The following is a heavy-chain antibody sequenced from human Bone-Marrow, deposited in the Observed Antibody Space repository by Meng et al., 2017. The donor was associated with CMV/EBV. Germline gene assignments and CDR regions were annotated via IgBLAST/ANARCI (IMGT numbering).Heavy chain of an antibody. CDR3: ARVEVSTSPFYWYYYGMDV. J-gene: IGHJ6*02. V-gene: IGHV1-18*01. CDR2: ISAYNGNT. CDR1: GYTFTSYG. Sequence: ASVKVSCKASGYTFTSYGTSWVRQAPGQGLEWMGWISAYNGNTNYAQKLQGRVTMTTDTSTSTAYMELRSLRSDDTAVYYCARVEVSTSPFYWYYYGMDVWGQGTTVTVSS. D-gene: IGHD2-2*01.